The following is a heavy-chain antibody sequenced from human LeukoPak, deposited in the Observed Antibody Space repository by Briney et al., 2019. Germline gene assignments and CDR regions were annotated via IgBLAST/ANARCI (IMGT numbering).Heavy chain of an antibody. J-gene: IGHJ3*01. CDR1: GDSISSYY. Sequence: SETLSLTCTVSGDSISSYYWSWIRQPPGKGLEWIGYIYYSGSTNYNPSLKSRVTISVDTSKNQFSLKLSSVTAADTAAYFCARSERIIMILGGAFDVWGQGTMVTVSS. V-gene: IGHV4-59*08. CDR2: IYYSGST. D-gene: IGHD3-22*01. CDR3: ARSERIIMILGGAFDV.